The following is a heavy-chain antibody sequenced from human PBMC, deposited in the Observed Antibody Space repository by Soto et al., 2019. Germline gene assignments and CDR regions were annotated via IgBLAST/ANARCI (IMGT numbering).Heavy chain of an antibody. D-gene: IGHD5-12*01. CDR3: ARETRGGWLRHLSDYFDY. CDR1: GFTFSSYW. V-gene: IGHV3-7*01. J-gene: IGHJ4*02. Sequence: GGSLRLSCAASGFTFSSYWMSWVRQAPGKGLEWVANIKQDGSEKYYVDSVKGRFTISRDNAKNSLYLQMNSLRAEDTAVYYCARETRGGWLRHLSDYFDYWGQGTLVTVSS. CDR2: IKQDGSEK.